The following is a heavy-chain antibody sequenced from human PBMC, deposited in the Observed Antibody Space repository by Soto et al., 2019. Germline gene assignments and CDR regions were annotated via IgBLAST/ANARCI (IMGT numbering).Heavy chain of an antibody. CDR1: GYSFTSYW. CDR2: IYPGDSDT. D-gene: IGHD6-25*01. Sequence: PGESLKISCKGSGYSFTSYWIGWVRQMPGKGLEWMGIIYPGDSDTRYSPSFQGQVTISADKSISTAYLQWSSLKASDTAMYYCVRHSGYTSYYYIFYMDVWGKGTTVTVAS. J-gene: IGHJ6*03. CDR3: VRHSGYTSYYYIFYMDV. V-gene: IGHV5-51*01.